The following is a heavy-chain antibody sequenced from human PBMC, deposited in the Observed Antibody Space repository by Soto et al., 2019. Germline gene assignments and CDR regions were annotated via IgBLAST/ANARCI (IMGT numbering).Heavy chain of an antibody. V-gene: IGHV3-23*01. Sequence: GSLRLSCAASGFTFSSYAMSWVRQAPGKGLEWVSAISGSGGSTYYADSVKGRFTISRDNSKNTLYLQMNSLRAEDTAVYYCAKGPKYYYASSGYSNWFDPWGQGTLVTVSS. CDR1: GFTFSSYA. J-gene: IGHJ5*02. D-gene: IGHD3-22*01. CDR2: ISGSGGST. CDR3: AKGPKYYYASSGYSNWFDP.